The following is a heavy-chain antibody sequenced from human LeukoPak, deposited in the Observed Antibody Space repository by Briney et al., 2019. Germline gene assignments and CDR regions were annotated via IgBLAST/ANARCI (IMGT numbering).Heavy chain of an antibody. CDR2: INPSGGST. D-gene: IGHD3-22*01. Sequence: ASVKVSCKASGYTFTSYDINWVRQATGQGLEWMGIINPSGGSTSYAQKFQGRVTMTRDTSTSTVYMELSSLRSEDTAVYYCARVAYYDSSGYPHGFDPWGQGTLVTVSS. V-gene: IGHV1-46*01. CDR3: ARVAYYDSSGYPHGFDP. J-gene: IGHJ5*02. CDR1: GYTFTSYD.